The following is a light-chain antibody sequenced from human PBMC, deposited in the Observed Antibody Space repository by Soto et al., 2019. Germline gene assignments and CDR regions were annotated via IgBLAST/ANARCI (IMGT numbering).Light chain of an antibody. CDR1: SSNIGAGFD. Sequence: QSVLTQPPSVSGAPGQRVSISCTGRSSNIGAGFDVHWYQQLPGTAPRLLIYENNSRPSGVPDRFSGSKSGTSASLAITGLQAEDEAPYYFQSYDRSLSGRVFGGGTKLTVL. J-gene: IGLJ3*02. V-gene: IGLV1-40*01. CDR2: ENN. CDR3: QSYDRSLSGRV.